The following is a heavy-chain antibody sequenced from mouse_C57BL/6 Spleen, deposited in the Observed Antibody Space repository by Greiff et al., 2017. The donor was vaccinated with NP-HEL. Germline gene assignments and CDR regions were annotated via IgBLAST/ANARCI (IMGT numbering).Heavy chain of an antibody. CDR1: GFSLTSYG. CDR2: IWTGGST. J-gene: IGHJ2*01. Sequence: QVQLKESGPGLVAPSQSLSITCTVSGFSLTSYGVHWVRQPPGKGLEWLGVIWTGGSTNYNSALMSRLSINKDNSKSQVFLQMNSRQTDDTSMYYCARLEDIWGQGNTRKVSS. V-gene: IGHV2-9*02. D-gene: IGHD1-3*01. CDR3: ARLEDI.